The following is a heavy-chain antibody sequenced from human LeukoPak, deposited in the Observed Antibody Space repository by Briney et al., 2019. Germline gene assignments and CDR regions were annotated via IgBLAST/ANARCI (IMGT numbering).Heavy chain of an antibody. Sequence: GGSLRLSCAASGFTFSDYYMSWIRQAPGKGQEWVSYISSSGSTIYYADSVKGRFTISRDNAKNSLYLQMNSLRAEDTAVYYCARDPYGSGSYYNWFDPWGQGTLVTVSS. V-gene: IGHV3-11*01. CDR3: ARDPYGSGSYYNWFDP. D-gene: IGHD3-10*01. J-gene: IGHJ5*02. CDR1: GFTFSDYY. CDR2: ISSSGSTI.